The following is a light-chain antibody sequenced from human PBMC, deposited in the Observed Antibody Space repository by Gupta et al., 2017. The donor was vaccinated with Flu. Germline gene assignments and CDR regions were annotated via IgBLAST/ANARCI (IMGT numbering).Light chain of an antibody. CDR2: EVS. V-gene: IGLV2-14*01. CDR3: NSDTNSSTWV. J-gene: IGLJ3*02. CDR1: SSDVGAYHY. Sequence: SITISCTGTSSDVGAYHYVSWYQHYPANPPHLVIYEVSHRTAGIASRFSASKSGNTASLTISGHQAEDDAFYYCNSDTNSSTWVFGGGTKLTVL.